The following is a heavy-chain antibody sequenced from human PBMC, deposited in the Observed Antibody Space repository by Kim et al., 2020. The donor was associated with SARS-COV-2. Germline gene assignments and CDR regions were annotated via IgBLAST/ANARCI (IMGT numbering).Heavy chain of an antibody. J-gene: IGHJ4*02. CDR2: ITSSSSTI. Sequence: GGSLRLSCAASGFNFNIYSMNWVRQTRGRGLEWVSYITSSSSTIYYADSVKGRFTISRDNAKNSVDLQMNSLRDEDTALYYCTRGLQWAFDFWGQGSLVTVSS. CDR1: GFNFNIYS. D-gene: IGHD2-8*01. V-gene: IGHV3-48*02. CDR3: TRGLQWAFDF.